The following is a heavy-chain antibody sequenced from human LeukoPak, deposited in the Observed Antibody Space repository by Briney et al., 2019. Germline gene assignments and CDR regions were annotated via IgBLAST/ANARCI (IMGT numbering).Heavy chain of an antibody. CDR2: IETDGSTT. J-gene: IGHJ1*01. D-gene: IGHD1-1*01. Sequence: PGGSLRLSCAASGVTISNYWMHWVRQAAGKGLVWVSRIETDGSTTSYADSVKGRFTISRDNAENTVYLQMNSLRAEDTAVYYCATGGSAGGNWPYFENWGQGTLVTFSS. CDR1: GVTISNYW. V-gene: IGHV3-74*01. CDR3: ATGGSAGGNWPYFEN.